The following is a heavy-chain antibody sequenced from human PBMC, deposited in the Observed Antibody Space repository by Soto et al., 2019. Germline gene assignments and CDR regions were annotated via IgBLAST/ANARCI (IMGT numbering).Heavy chain of an antibody. J-gene: IGHJ5*02. CDR1: GFTVTSNG. V-gene: IGHV3-23*01. Sequence: PGGSLRLSCGVSGFTVTSNGVSWVRQAPGKGLEWVSGISGTGDSTYYGDSVKGRFTISRDNSKSTVYLQVSSLRVEDTAEYYCAKDAATNTKTNYDFWSGYHHNWFDPWGQGTLVTVSS. D-gene: IGHD3-3*01. CDR3: AKDAATNTKTNYDFWSGYHHNWFDP. CDR2: ISGTGDST.